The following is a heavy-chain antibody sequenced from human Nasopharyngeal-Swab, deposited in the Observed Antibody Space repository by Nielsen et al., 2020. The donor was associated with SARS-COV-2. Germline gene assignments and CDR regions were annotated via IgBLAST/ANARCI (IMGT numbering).Heavy chain of an antibody. J-gene: IGHJ3*02. Sequence: GESLKISCAASGFTFSAYRMNWVRQAPGKWLEWVSSINSLSTYIHYVDLVKGRFTISRDNAKSSLYLQMNSLRAEDTAVYYCARERGSSGLDGFDIWGQGTMVTVSP. CDR1: GFTFSAYR. CDR2: INSLSTYI. D-gene: IGHD6-19*01. CDR3: ARERGSSGLDGFDI. V-gene: IGHV3-21*01.